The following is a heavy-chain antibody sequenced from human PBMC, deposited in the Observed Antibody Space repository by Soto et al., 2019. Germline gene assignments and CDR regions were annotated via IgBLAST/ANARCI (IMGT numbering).Heavy chain of an antibody. CDR1: GYTFTSYG. Sequence: QVQLVQSGAEVKKPGASVKVSCKASGYTFTSYGISWVRQAPGQGLEWMGWISAYNGNTNYAQKLQGRVTMTTDTSTRTAYMELRSLRSDDTAVYYCARVKTGTSRRYYYYGMDVWGQGTTVTVSS. V-gene: IGHV1-18*01. D-gene: IGHD1-7*01. CDR2: ISAYNGNT. CDR3: ARVKTGTSRRYYYYGMDV. J-gene: IGHJ6*02.